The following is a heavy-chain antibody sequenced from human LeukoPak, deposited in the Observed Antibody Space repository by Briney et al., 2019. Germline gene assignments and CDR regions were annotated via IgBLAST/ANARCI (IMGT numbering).Heavy chain of an antibody. D-gene: IGHD3-22*01. V-gene: IGHV3-23*01. CDR2: ISGSGGST. J-gene: IGHJ4*02. CDR3: ARSNYYDSSGYFDY. Sequence: PGGSLRLSCAASGFTFSSYAMSWVRQAPGKGLEWVSAISGSGGSTYYADSVKGRFTISRDNSKNTLYLQMNSLRAEDTAVYYCARSNYYDSSGYFDYWGQGTLVTVSS. CDR1: GFTFSSYA.